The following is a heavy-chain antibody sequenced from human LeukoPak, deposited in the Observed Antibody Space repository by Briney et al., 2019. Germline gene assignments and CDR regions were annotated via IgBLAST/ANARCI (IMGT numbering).Heavy chain of an antibody. CDR3: AKNYMVKRYIDS. D-gene: IGHD5-18*01. J-gene: IGHJ4*02. CDR1: GFIFPNHP. Sequence: PGGSLSLSCAAPGFIFPNHPMTWVPRAPGKGLQWVSVISGGGRTTEYADSVKGRFTISRDNSQNTVSLQMNSLRVEDTAIYYCAKNYMVKRYIDSWGQGTLVTVSS. V-gene: IGHV3-23*01. CDR2: ISGGGRTT.